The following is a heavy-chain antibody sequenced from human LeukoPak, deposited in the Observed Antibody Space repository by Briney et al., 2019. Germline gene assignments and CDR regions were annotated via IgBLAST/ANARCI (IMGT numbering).Heavy chain of an antibody. CDR1: GFTFSRNW. J-gene: IGHJ4*02. Sequence: TGGSLRLSCAASGFTFSRNWMTWVRQAPGKGLEWVANIKQDGSEKYYVDSVKGRFTISRDNAKNSLYLQMNSLRVEDTAVYYCAREVFGAMVRGVFDCWGQGTLVTVSS. D-gene: IGHD3-10*01. CDR2: IKQDGSEK. V-gene: IGHV3-7*01. CDR3: AREVFGAMVRGVFDC.